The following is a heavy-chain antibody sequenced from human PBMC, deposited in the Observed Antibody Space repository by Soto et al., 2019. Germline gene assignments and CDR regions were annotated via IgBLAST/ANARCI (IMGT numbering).Heavy chain of an antibody. Sequence: SETLSLTCTVSGGSISSYYWSWIRQPPGKGLEWIGYIYYSGSTNYNPSLKSRVTISVDTSMNQFSLKLSSVTAADTAVYYCGRGNDYGDDYYYYSGMDVGGQGTTVTVSS. CDR2: IYYSGST. V-gene: IGHV4-59*01. D-gene: IGHD4-17*01. CDR1: GGSISSYY. J-gene: IGHJ6*02. CDR3: GRGNDYGDDYYYYSGMDV.